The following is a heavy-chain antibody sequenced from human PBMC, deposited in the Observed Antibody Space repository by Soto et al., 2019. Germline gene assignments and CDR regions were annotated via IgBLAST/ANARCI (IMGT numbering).Heavy chain of an antibody. D-gene: IGHD3-16*01. CDR1: GYTFSDFD. CDR2: MNAKSGDT. Sequence: ASVKVSCKASGYTFSDFDIYWPRHASGQGPEWMGWMNAKSGDTFFPQRFQGKFNMTWDTSLSTAYMEVGSLTSDDTAIYYCARGNPFNYAGFDVWGQGTTVTVSS. J-gene: IGHJ6*02. V-gene: IGHV1-8*01. CDR3: ARGNPFNYAGFDV.